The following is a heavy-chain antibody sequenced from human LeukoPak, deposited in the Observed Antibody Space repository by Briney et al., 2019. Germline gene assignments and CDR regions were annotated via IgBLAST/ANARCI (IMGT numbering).Heavy chain of an antibody. CDR1: GYTFTSYG. J-gene: IGHJ4*02. CDR3: ARHYDFWSGYLAFDY. Sequence: ASVKVSCKASGYTFTSYGISWVRQAPGQGLEWMGWISAYSGNTNYAQMLQGRVTMTTDTSTSTAYMELRSLRSDDTAVYYCARHYDFWSGYLAFDYWGQGTLVTVSS. D-gene: IGHD3-3*01. CDR2: ISAYSGNT. V-gene: IGHV1-18*01.